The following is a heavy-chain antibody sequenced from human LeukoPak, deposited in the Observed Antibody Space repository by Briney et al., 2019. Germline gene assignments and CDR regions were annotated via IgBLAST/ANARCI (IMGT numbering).Heavy chain of an antibody. D-gene: IGHD3-10*01. CDR3: AGALWSGTVYYGMDV. V-gene: IGHV3-11*04. Sequence: SMKGRFPISRDNAKNSLYLQMNSLRAEDTAVYYCAGALWSGTVYYGMDVWGQGTTVTVSS. J-gene: IGHJ6*02.